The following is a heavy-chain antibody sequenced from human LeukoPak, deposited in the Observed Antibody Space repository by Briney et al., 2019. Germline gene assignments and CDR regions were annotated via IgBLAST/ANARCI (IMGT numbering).Heavy chain of an antibody. CDR2: IYYSGST. CDR1: GGSISSYY. CDR3: ARSRGYFDY. D-gene: IGHD5/OR15-5a*01. J-gene: IGHJ4*02. V-gene: IGHV4-59*01. Sequence: PSETLSLTCTASGGSISSYYWSWIRQPPGKGLEWIGYIYYSGSTNYNPSLKSRVIISVDTSKNQFSLKLSSVTAADTAVYYCARSRGYFDYWGQGILVTVSS.